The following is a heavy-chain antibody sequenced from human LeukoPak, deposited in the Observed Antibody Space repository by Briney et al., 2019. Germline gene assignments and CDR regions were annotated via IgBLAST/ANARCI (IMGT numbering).Heavy chain of an antibody. J-gene: IGHJ5*02. Sequence: PSETLSLTCAVYGGSFSGYYWSWIRQPPGKGLEWIGEINHSGSTNYNPSLKSRVTISVDTSKNQFSLKVSSLTAADTAVYCARKGSSTWYTYWFDPWGQGTLVTVSS. CDR3: ARKGSSTWYTYWFDP. CDR1: GGSFSGYY. CDR2: INHSGST. D-gene: IGHD6-13*01. V-gene: IGHV4-34*03.